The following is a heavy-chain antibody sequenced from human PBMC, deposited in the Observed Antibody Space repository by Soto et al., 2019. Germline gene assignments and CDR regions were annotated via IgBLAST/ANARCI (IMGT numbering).Heavy chain of an antibody. CDR2: INPNSGGT. V-gene: IGHV1-2*02. CDR1: GYTFTGYY. D-gene: IGHD3-22*01. Sequence: QVQLVQSGAEVKKPGASVKVSCKASGYTFTGYYMHWVRQAPGQGLEWMGWINPNSGGTNYAQKFQGRVTMTRDTSISTAYMELSRLRSDDTAVYYCARVRAAVDRRSNWFDPWGQGTLVTVSS. J-gene: IGHJ5*02. CDR3: ARVRAAVDRRSNWFDP.